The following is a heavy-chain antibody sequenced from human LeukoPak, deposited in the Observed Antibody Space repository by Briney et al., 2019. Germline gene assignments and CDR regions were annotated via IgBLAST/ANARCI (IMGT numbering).Heavy chain of an antibody. CDR3: ARAEGIVATIPLDY. D-gene: IGHD5-12*01. J-gene: IGHJ4*02. V-gene: IGHV1-69*04. CDR2: ITPILGIA. CDR1: GGTFSSYA. Sequence: SVKVSCKASGGTFSSYAISCVRQAPGQGLEWMGRITPILGIANYAQKFQGRVTITADKSTSTAYMELSSLRSEDTAVYYCARAEGIVATIPLDYWGQGTLVTVSS.